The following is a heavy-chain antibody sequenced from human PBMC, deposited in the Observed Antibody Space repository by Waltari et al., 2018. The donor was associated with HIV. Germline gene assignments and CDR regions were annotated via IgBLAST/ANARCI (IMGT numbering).Heavy chain of an antibody. Sequence: EVQLVESGGGLVKPGGSLRLSCAASGLIFSNAWMSWVRQAPGKGLEWVGRIKSKSDGGTKDYAAPVKGRFTISRDDSKNTLYLQMNTLKTEDTAVYYCTTGAEDLWRVYWGQGNLVTVSS. CDR3: TTGAEDLWRVY. V-gene: IGHV3-15*01. J-gene: IGHJ4*02. D-gene: IGHD3-16*01. CDR2: IKSKSDGGTK. CDR1: GLIFSNAW.